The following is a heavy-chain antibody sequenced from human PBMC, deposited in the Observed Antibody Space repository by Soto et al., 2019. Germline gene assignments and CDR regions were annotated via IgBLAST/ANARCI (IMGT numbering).Heavy chain of an antibody. Sequence: SETLSLTCTVSGDSVSSDDYYWTWIRQPPGKGLEWIGYIYYTGSTNYNPPLKSRLTISVDTSKNQFSLKLNSVSAADTAVYYCARDRSNSPDYFDFWGQGTLVTVSS. CDR1: GDSVSSDDYY. D-gene: IGHD6-6*01. J-gene: IGHJ4*02. CDR2: IYYTGST. CDR3: ARDRSNSPDYFDF. V-gene: IGHV4-30-4*01.